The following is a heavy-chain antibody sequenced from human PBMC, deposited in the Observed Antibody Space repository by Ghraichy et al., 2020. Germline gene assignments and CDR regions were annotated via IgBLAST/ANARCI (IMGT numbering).Heavy chain of an antibody. J-gene: IGHJ5*02. CDR2: IYYSGST. CDR3: ARHVAEYSSSPTRWVWFDP. D-gene: IGHD6-6*01. CDR1: GGSISSSSYY. V-gene: IGHV4-39*01. Sequence: SETLSLTCTVSGGSISSSSYYWGWIRQPPGKGLEWIGSIYYSGSTYYNPSLKSRVTISVDTSKNQFSLKLSSVTAADTAVYYCARHVAEYSSSPTRWVWFDPWGQGTLVTVSS.